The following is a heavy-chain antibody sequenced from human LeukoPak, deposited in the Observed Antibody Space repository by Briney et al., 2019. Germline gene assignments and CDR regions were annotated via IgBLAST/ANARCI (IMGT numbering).Heavy chain of an antibody. Sequence: SETLSLTCTVSGGSISSYYWSWIRQPAGKGLEWIGRIYTSGSTNYNPSLKSRVTMSVDTSKNQFSLKLSSVTAADTAVYYCARDWTPNYDILTGYYLTSGFFDLWGRGTLVTASS. CDR3: ARDWTPNYDILTGYYLTSGFFDL. D-gene: IGHD3-9*01. V-gene: IGHV4-4*07. J-gene: IGHJ2*01. CDR1: GGSISSYY. CDR2: IYTSGST.